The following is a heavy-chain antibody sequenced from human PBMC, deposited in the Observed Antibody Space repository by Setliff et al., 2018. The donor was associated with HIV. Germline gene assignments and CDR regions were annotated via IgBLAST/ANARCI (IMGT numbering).Heavy chain of an antibody. V-gene: IGHV4-59*08. Sequence: SQTLSLTCTVSGGSISSYCWNWIRQSPGRGLKWIGFMFSSGNTKYNPPLQSRVTISVDPSKNQFSLKLSSVTAADTAVYYCSRHSGVASPNWFDTWGQGTLVTVSS. CDR3: SRHSGVASPNWFDT. CDR1: GGSISSYC. CDR2: MFSSGNT. J-gene: IGHJ5*02. D-gene: IGHD3-10*01.